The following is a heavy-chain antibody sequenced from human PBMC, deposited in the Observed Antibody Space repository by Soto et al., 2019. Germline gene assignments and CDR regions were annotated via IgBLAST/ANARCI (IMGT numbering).Heavy chain of an antibody. CDR1: GGSISSGGYY. V-gene: IGHV4-31*02. J-gene: IGHJ4*02. CDR2: IYYSGST. CDR3: ARPPWEYQPLHRDFDF. D-gene: IGHD2-2*01. Sequence: PSETLSLTCSVSGGSISSGGYYWSWIRQPPGKGLEWIGYIYYSGSTYYNPSLKSRVTMSADTSKNQFSLKLSAVTAADTAVYYCARPPWEYQPLHRDFDFWGQGTLVTVSS.